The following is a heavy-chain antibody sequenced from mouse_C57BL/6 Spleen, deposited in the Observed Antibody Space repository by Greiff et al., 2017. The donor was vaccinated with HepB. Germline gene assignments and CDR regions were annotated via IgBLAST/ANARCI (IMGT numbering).Heavy chain of an antibody. CDR1: GYTFTSYW. CDR3: ARSNYGNYYFDD. CDR2: IDPSDSYT. D-gene: IGHD2-1*01. V-gene: IGHV1-50*01. J-gene: IGHJ2*01. Sequence: VQLQQSGAELVKPGASVKLSCKASGYTFTSYWMQWVKQRPGQGLEWIGEIDPSDSYTNYNQKFKGKATLTVDTSSSTAYMQRSSLTSEDSAVYYCARSNYGNYYFDDWGQGTTLTVSS.